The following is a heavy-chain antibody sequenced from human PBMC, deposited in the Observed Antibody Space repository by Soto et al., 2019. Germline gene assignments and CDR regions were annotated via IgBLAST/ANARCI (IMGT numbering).Heavy chain of an antibody. CDR3: ARVDIVVVPAAPAEYYGMDV. D-gene: IGHD2-2*01. J-gene: IGHJ6*02. Sequence: AASVKVSCKASGYTFTSYGISWVRQAPVQGLEWMGWISAYNGKTNYAQKLQGRVTMTTDTSTCTAYLELRSLRSDVTAVYYFARVDIVVVPAAPAEYYGMDVWGQGTTVTVSS. CDR2: ISAYNGKT. V-gene: IGHV1-18*01. CDR1: GYTFTSYG.